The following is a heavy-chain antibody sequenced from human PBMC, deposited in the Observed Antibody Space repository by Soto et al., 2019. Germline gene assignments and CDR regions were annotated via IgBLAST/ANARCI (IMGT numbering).Heavy chain of an antibody. D-gene: IGHD3-10*01. Sequence: SETLSLTCAVYGGSFSGYYWSWIRQPPGKGLEWIGEINHSGSTNYNPSLKSRVNISVDTSKNQFSLKLSSVTAADTAVYYCARRYGPFDYWGQGTLVTVSS. V-gene: IGHV4-34*01. CDR2: INHSGST. CDR1: GGSFSGYY. CDR3: ARRYGPFDY. J-gene: IGHJ4*02.